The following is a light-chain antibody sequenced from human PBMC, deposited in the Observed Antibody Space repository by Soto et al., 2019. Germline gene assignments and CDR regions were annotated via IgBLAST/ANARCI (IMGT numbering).Light chain of an antibody. V-gene: IGKV1-5*03. Sequence: DIQMTQFPPTLSASVGYRVTITCRASQSITNFLAWYQQKPGKAPKLLIFDASSLRSGVPSRFSGSGSGTEFTLTISSLQPEDFATYYCQQHNPYSPYTFGQGTKLEIK. CDR2: DAS. J-gene: IGKJ2*01. CDR1: QSITNF. CDR3: QQHNPYSPYT.